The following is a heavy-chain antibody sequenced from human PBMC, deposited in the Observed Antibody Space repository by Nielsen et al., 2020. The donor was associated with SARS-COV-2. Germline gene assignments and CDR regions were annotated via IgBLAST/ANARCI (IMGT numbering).Heavy chain of an antibody. CDR2: IYSDDSA. D-gene: IGHD7-27*01. Sequence: GGSLRLSSAASGFSVSSNYMSWVRQAAGKGLEWVSVIYSDDSASYADSVKGRFTVSRDNFKNMLFLQMNSLRAEDTGVYYCVRDNWGRMDVWGQGTTVTVSS. CDR1: GFSVSSNY. CDR3: VRDNWGRMDV. J-gene: IGHJ6*02. V-gene: IGHV3-66*01.